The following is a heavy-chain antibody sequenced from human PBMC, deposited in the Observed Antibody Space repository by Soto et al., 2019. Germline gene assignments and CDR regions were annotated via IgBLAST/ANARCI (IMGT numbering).Heavy chain of an antibody. J-gene: IGHJ5*02. V-gene: IGHV4-4*07. D-gene: IGHD6-13*01. CDR3: ARSSHKESWFDP. CDR1: NGSLSNSY. Sequence: QVQLQESGPGLVKPSETLSLSCTVSNGSLSNSYWNXIRXXXXXGLEWIGRIYTSGSTTYNPSLRSRVTMSVDTSKNQFSLKLNSVTAADMAVYYCARSSHKESWFDPWGQGTLVTVSS. CDR2: IYTSGST.